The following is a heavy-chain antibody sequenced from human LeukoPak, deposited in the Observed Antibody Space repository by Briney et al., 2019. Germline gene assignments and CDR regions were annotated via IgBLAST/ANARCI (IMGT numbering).Heavy chain of an antibody. J-gene: IGHJ4*02. Sequence: PGGSLRLSCAASGLIFSDHYMNWVRQAPGKGLEWVSSISSSSSYIYYADSVKGRFTISRDNAKNSLYLQMNSLRAEDTAVYYCARKLLWFGELSRENYFDYWGQGTLVTVSS. CDR3: ARKLLWFGELSRENYFDY. D-gene: IGHD3-10*01. CDR2: ISSSSSYI. CDR1: GLIFSDHY. V-gene: IGHV3-21*01.